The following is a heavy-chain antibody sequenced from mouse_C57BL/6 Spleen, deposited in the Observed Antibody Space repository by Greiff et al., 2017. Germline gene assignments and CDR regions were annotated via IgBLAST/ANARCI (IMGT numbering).Heavy chain of an antibody. CDR1: GYSFTDYN. CDR2: INPNYGTT. V-gene: IGHV1-39*01. CDR3: ARSGYSNSWFAY. J-gene: IGHJ3*01. Sequence: EVKLMESGPELVKPGASVKISCKASGYSFTDYNMNWVKQSNGKSLEWIGVINPNYGTTSYNQKFKGKATLTVDQSSITAYMQLNSLTSEDSAVYYCARSGYSNSWFAYWGQGTLVTVSA. D-gene: IGHD2-5*01.